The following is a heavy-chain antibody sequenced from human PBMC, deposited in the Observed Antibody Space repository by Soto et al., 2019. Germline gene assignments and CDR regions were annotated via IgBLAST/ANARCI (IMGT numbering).Heavy chain of an antibody. CDR1: GGSISSGDYY. D-gene: IGHD5-18*01. CDR2: IYYSGST. V-gene: IGHV4-30-4*01. Sequence: SETLSLTCTVSGGSISSGDYYWSWIRQPPGKGLEWIGYIYYSGSTYYNPSLKSRVTISVDTSKNQFSLKLSSVTAADTAVYYCARVYSYGYCFDYWGQGTLVTVSS. CDR3: ARVYSYGYCFDY. J-gene: IGHJ4*02.